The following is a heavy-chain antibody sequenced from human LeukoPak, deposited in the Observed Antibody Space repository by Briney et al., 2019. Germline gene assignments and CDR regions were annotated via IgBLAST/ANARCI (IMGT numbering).Heavy chain of an antibody. CDR3: ARYSSWYVDY. J-gene: IGHJ4*02. Sequence: SETLSLTCTDSGGSISSYYWSWIRQPPGKGLEWIGYIYYIGSTIYNPSLTRRVTISVDTSKNQFSLKLSSVTAADTAVYYCARYSSWYVDYWGQGTLVTVSS. CDR1: GGSISSYY. V-gene: IGHV4-59*01. D-gene: IGHD6-13*01. CDR2: IYYIGST.